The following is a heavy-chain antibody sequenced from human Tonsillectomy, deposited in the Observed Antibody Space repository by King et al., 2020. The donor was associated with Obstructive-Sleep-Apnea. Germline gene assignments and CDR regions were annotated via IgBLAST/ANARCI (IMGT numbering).Heavy chain of an antibody. CDR1: GLTFIHAW. D-gene: IGHD2-2*01. J-gene: IGHJ5*02. Sequence: VQLVESGGGLVKPGGSLRLSCEVSGLTFIHAWMSWVRQAPGKGLEWVGRIKSQGGGGTTDYAAPVKGRFAISRDDSENTLYLEMNNLRVEDTGVYYCGHIATVPAALRSWGRGTLVTVSS. CDR2: IKSQGGGGTT. CDR3: GHIATVPAALRS. V-gene: IGHV3-15*01.